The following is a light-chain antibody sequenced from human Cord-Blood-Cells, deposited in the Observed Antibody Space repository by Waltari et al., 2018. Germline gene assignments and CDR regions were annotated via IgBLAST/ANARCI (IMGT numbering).Light chain of an antibody. Sequence: QSVLTQPPSVSGAPGQRVTISCTGSSSNIGAGYDVHWYQQLPGTAPKPLIYGNRDRPSGGPWRFSGSKSGTSASLAITGLQAEDEADYYCQSYDSSLSGYVFGTGTKVTVL. CDR3: QSYDSSLSGYV. CDR1: SSNIGAGYD. V-gene: IGLV1-40*01. CDR2: GNR. J-gene: IGLJ1*01.